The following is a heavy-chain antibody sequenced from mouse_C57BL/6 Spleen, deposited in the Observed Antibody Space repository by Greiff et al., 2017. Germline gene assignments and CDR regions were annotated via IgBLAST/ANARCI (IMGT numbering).Heavy chain of an antibody. CDR3: ASPLGYGSSYAWFAY. CDR1: GYSFTDYN. V-gene: IGHV1-39*01. CDR2: INPNYGTT. Sequence: EVQLQQSGPELVQPGASVKISGKASGYSFTDYNMNWVKQSNGKSLEWIGVINPNYGTTSYNQKFKGKATLTVDQSSSTAYMQLNSLTSEDSAVYYCASPLGYGSSYAWFAYWGQGTLVTVSA. J-gene: IGHJ3*01. D-gene: IGHD1-1*01.